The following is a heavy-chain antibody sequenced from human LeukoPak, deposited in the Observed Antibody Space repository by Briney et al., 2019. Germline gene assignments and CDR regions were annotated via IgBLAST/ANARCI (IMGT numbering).Heavy chain of an antibody. D-gene: IGHD2-15*01. CDR3: ARVDCSGGSCYSPFDY. CDR2: ISDSSTTK. Sequence: PGGSLRLSCAASGFSFNSYAMSWVRQSPGKGLEWVSAISDSSTTKYYADSVKGRFTISRDNAKNSLYLQMNSLRAEDTAVYYCARVDCSGGSCYSPFDYWGQGTLVTVSS. V-gene: IGHV3-21*01. CDR1: GFSFNSYA. J-gene: IGHJ4*02.